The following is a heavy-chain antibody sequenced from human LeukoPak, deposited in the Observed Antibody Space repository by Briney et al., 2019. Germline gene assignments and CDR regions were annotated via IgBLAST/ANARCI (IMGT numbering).Heavy chain of an antibody. J-gene: IGHJ4*02. Sequence: GGSLRLSCTASGFTFSSFAMSRVRQTPGKGLEWVSAISGSGGRTFYADSVKGRFTISRDNSKNTLYLQINSLRAEDTAVYYCVKDCLSGSESYGILDFWGQGTPVTVSS. CDR3: VKDCLSGSESYGILDF. CDR2: ISGSGGRT. D-gene: IGHD3-10*01. CDR1: GFTFSSFA. V-gene: IGHV3-23*01.